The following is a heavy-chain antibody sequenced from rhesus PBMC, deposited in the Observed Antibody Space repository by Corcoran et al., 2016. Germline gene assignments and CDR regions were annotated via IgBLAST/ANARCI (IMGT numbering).Heavy chain of an antibody. Sequence: QVQLQESGPGLVKPSETLSLTCAVSGYSISSGYYWGGIRQPPAKGLEWIGSIYGSGGSNYLNPSLKSRVTLSVDTSKNQFSLKLSSVAAADTAVYYCARVGSSWSEWDTVGTEWYFDLWGPGTPITISS. CDR1: GYSISSGYY. J-gene: IGHJ2*01. V-gene: IGHV4S14*01. D-gene: IGHD5-42*01. CDR3: ARVGSSWSEWDTVGTEWYFDL. CDR2: IYGSGGSN.